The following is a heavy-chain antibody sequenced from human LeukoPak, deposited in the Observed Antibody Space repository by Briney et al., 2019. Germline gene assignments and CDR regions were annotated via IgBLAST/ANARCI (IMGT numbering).Heavy chain of an antibody. V-gene: IGHV1-2*02. CDR1: GGTFSSYA. D-gene: IGHD3-10*01. Sequence: ASVKVSCKASGGTFSSYAISWVRQAPGQGLEWMGWINPNSGGTNYAQKFQGRVTMTRDTSISTAYMELSRLRSDDTAVYYCARLPSITMVRGVIIDYWGQGTLVTVSS. J-gene: IGHJ4*02. CDR2: INPNSGGT. CDR3: ARLPSITMVRGVIIDY.